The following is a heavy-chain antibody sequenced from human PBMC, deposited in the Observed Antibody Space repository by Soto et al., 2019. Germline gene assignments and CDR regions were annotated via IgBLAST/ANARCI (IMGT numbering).Heavy chain of an antibody. CDR2: ISGSGGST. CDR3: AKVVARAWGGEFWSGYWRFPYMDV. CDR1: GFTFSSYA. V-gene: IGHV3-23*01. J-gene: IGHJ6*03. Sequence: GGSLRLSCAASGFTFSSYAMSWVRQAPGKGLEWVSAISGSGGSTYYADSVKGRFTISRDNSKNTLYLQMNSLRAEDTAVYYCAKVVARAWGGEFWSGYWRFPYMDVWGKGTTVTVSS. D-gene: IGHD3-3*01.